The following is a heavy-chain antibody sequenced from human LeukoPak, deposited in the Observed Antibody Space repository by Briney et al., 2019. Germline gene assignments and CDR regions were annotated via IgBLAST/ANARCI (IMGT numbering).Heavy chain of an antibody. CDR3: ARGTYYYGSGSPLSDP. CDR2: INHSGST. Sequence: SETLSLTCAVYGGSFSGYYWSWIRQPPGKGLEWIGEINHSGSTNYNPSLKSRVTISVDTSKNQFSLKLSSVTAADTAVYYCARGTYYYGSGSPLSDPWGQGTLVTVSS. V-gene: IGHV4-34*01. J-gene: IGHJ5*02. CDR1: GGSFSGYY. D-gene: IGHD3-10*01.